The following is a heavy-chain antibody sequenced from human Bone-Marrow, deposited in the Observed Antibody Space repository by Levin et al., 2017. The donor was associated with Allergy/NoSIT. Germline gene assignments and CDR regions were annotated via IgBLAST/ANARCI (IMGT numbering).Heavy chain of an antibody. CDR3: VKGHDYGDPGTYFYN. CDR1: GFTFRNYA. V-gene: IGHV3-23*01. J-gene: IGHJ4*02. Sequence: GESLKISCAPSGFTFRNYAMSWVRQAPGKGLEWVSFLSGSGGNTYYADSVKGRFTISRDNSKNTLYLQMNSLRVEDTALYYCVKGHDYGDPGTYFYNWGQGTLVTASS. CDR2: LSGSGGNT. D-gene: IGHD4-17*01.